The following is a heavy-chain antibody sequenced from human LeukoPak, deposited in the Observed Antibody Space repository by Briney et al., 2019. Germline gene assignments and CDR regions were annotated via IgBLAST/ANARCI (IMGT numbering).Heavy chain of an antibody. CDR1: GYTFTSYA. D-gene: IGHD2-2*01. CDR2: INAGNGNT. Sequence: GASVKVSCKASGYTFTSYAMHWVRQAPGQRLEWMGWINAGNGNTKYSQKFQGRVTITRDTSASTAYMELSSLRSEDTAVYYCARVAGYCSSTSCYAVGGWFVPWGQGTLVTVSS. J-gene: IGHJ5*02. V-gene: IGHV1-3*01. CDR3: ARVAGYCSSTSCYAVGGWFVP.